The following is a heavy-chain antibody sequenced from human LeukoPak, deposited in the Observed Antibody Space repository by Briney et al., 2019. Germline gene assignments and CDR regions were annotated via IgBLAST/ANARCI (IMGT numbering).Heavy chain of an antibody. J-gene: IGHJ4*02. V-gene: IGHV1-24*01. Sequence: ASVKVSCNVSGYTLTELSMHWVRQAPGKGLEWMGGFDPEDGETIYAQKFQGRVTMTEDTSTDTAYMELSSLRSEDTAVYYCATDVPYCSSTSCYTDWGQGTLVTVSS. CDR3: ATDVPYCSSTSCYTD. CDR2: FDPEDGET. CDR1: GYTLTELS. D-gene: IGHD2-2*02.